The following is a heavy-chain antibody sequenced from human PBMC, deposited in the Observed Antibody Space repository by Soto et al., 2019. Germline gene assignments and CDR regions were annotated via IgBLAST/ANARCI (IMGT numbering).Heavy chain of an antibody. J-gene: IGHJ4*02. CDR3: ARAEAPGRSKYQLPLHMDQ. D-gene: IGHD1-1*01. Sequence: QVQLVQSGAEVRKPGASVKVSCKASGYTFTDFNINWVRQATGQGLEWVGCMNPANGDTRYAQRFQDRVTMTRDSSKTTAYMELSSLRAEDTAMYYCARAEAPGRSKYQLPLHMDQWGLGTLVSVSS. V-gene: IGHV1-8*01. CDR1: GYTFTDFN. CDR2: MNPANGDT.